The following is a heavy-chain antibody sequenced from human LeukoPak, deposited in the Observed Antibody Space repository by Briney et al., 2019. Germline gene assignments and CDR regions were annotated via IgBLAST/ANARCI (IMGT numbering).Heavy chain of an antibody. J-gene: IGHJ6*02. D-gene: IGHD2-15*01. CDR1: GYSFTSYW. Sequence: GESLKISCKGSGYSFTSYWIGWVRQMPGKGLEWMGIIYPGDSDTRYSPSLQGQVTISAGKSISTAYLQWSSLKASDTAMYYCARLGGGSIDYYYYYGMDVWGQGTTVTVSS. CDR3: ARLGGGSIDYYYYYGMDV. V-gene: IGHV5-51*01. CDR2: IYPGDSDT.